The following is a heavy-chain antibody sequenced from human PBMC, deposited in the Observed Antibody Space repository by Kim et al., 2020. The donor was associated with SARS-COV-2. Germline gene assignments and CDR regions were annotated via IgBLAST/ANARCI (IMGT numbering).Heavy chain of an antibody. Sequence: GGSLRLSCGVSGFTFSSYWMSWVRQAPGKGLEWVANIKQDGSEKNYVDSVKGRFTISRDNVSKSMYLQMNSLRGDDTAIYYCAREVDAFDIWGQGTKVTVSS. CDR1: GFTFSSYW. V-gene: IGHV3-7*03. J-gene: IGHJ3*02. CDR3: AREVDAFDI. CDR2: IKQDGSEK.